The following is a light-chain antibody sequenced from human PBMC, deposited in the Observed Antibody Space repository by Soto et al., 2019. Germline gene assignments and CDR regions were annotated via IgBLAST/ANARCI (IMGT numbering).Light chain of an antibody. J-gene: IGLJ2*01. V-gene: IGLV1-40*01. CDR2: GNS. Sequence: QPVLTQPPSVSGAPGQRGTISCTGSSSNIGAGYDVHWYQQLPGTAPKLLIYGNSNRPSGVPDRFSGSKSGTSASLAITGLQAEDEAEYYCQSYDSSLSGSIFGGGTKVTVL. CDR3: QSYDSSLSGSI. CDR1: SSNIGAGYD.